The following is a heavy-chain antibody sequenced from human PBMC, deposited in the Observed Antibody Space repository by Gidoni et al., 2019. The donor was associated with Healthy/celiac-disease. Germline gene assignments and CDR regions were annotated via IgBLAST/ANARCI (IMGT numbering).Heavy chain of an antibody. Sequence: VQPVAFGGGLVTPGGSLRLSWSASGPTLSSHSMNWVRQAPGKGLEWVSSISSSSSYIYYADSVKGRFTISRDNAKNSLYLQMNSLRAEDTAVYYCARERRAAAGTVGWFDPWGQGTLVTVSS. CDR3: ARERRAAAGTVGWFDP. CDR2: ISSSSSYI. CDR1: GPTLSSHS. J-gene: IGHJ5*02. D-gene: IGHD6-13*01. V-gene: IGHV3-21*01.